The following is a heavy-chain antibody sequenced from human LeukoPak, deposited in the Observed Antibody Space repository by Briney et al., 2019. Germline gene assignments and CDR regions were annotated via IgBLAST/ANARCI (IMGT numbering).Heavy chain of an antibody. CDR2: IKDDGSET. V-gene: IGHV3-7*01. D-gene: IGHD2/OR15-2a*01. CDR1: VLTFRDYW. Sequence: AGGSLRLSCAVSVLTFRDYWMSWVRQAPGKGLEWVANIKDDGSETYYVDSVKGRFTISRDNTKNSLYLQMDSLRAEDSAINYSAGEFKRLWRDYLDNWGQGTLVTVSS. CDR3: AGEFKRLWRDYLDN. J-gene: IGHJ4*02.